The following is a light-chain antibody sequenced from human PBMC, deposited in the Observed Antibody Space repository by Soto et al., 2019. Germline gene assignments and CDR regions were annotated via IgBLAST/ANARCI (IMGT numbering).Light chain of an antibody. CDR2: GAS. CDR1: QSVRSF. V-gene: IGKV3-11*01. J-gene: IGKJ4*01. Sequence: EIVLTQSPATLSLSPGERATLSCRASQSVRSFLAWYQQKPGQPPRLLIYGASTRATGIPARFSGSGSGTDFTLTISSLEPEDFAVYYCQQYGSSLLTFGGGTKVDIK. CDR3: QQYGSSLLT.